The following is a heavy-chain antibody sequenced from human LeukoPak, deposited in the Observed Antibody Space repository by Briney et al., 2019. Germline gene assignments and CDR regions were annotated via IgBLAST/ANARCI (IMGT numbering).Heavy chain of an antibody. V-gene: IGHV3-48*03. CDR2: ISSTGSTI. J-gene: IGHJ4*02. Sequence: GGSLRLSCAASGFTFSSYEMNWVRQAPGKGLEWVSYISSTGSTISYADSVKGRFTISRDNAKNSLYLQMNSLRAEDTAVYYRARGAGGYFDYWGQGILVTVSS. D-gene: IGHD3-10*01. CDR3: ARGAGGYFDY. CDR1: GFTFSSYE.